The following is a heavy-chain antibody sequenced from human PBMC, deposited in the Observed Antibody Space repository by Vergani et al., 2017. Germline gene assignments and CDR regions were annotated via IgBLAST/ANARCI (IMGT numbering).Heavy chain of an antibody. CDR1: GFSFPGYA. CDR2: INQDGSEK. CDR3: ARENYDNYNGEY. V-gene: IGHV3-7*01. D-gene: IGHD3-22*01. Sequence: EVQLLESGGGLVQPGGSLRLSCEASGFSFPGYAMTWVRQAPGKGLEWVANINQDGSEKYYVDSVKGRFTISRDNAKNSLYLQMNSLRAEDTAIYFCARENYDNYNGEYWGQGTLVTVSA. J-gene: IGHJ4*02.